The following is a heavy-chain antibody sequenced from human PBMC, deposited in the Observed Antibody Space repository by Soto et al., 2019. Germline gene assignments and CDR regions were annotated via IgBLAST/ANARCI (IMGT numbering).Heavy chain of an antibody. CDR1: EFTFSSYA. CDR2: ISGGGGTT. D-gene: IGHD3-22*01. CDR3: AKGKVXYDNSGLQYFYYFPMNV. V-gene: IGHV3-23*01. J-gene: IGHJ6*02. Sequence: PGGSLRLSCPASEFTFSSYAMNWVRQAPGKGLEWVSVISGGGGTTYYADSVKGRFRISRDNSKNTLYLQINSLRVEDTAVYYCAKGKVXYDNSGLQYFYYFPMNVWGQGTTVTVSS.